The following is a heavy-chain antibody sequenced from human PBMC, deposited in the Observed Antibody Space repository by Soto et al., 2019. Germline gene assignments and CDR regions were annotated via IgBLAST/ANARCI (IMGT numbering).Heavy chain of an antibody. CDR3: TAGSTSTKND. D-gene: IGHD6-6*01. J-gene: IGHJ4*02. Sequence: EVQLVESGGGLVIPGGSLRLSCAASGFTFSNAWLSWVRQAPGKGLEWVGRIKSKTDGGTTDYNAPVKGRFTISRDDSKNTLYLQMNSLKIEDTAVYYCTAGSTSTKNDWGQRTLVTVSS. CDR2: IKSKTDGGTT. V-gene: IGHV3-15*01. CDR1: GFTFSNAW.